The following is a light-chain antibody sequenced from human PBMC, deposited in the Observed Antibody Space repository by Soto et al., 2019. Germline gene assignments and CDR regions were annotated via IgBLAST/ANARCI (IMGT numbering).Light chain of an antibody. J-gene: IGLJ2*01. Sequence: QSALTQPRSVSGSPGQSVTISCTGTSSDVGGYNYVSWYQQHPGKAHKLMIYDVSKRPSGVPDRFSGSKSGNTASLTISGLQAEDEADYYCCSYAGSYTSRVFGGGTKLTVL. CDR3: CSYAGSYTSRV. CDR1: SSDVGGYNY. CDR2: DVS. V-gene: IGLV2-11*01.